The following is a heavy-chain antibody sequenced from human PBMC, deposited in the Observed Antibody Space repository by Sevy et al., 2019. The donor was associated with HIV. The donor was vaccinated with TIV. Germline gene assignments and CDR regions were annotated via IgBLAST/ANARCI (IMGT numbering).Heavy chain of an antibody. Sequence: GGSLRLSCAASGFSFSNYEMNWVRQAPGKGLEWISYISSSGSRIYYADSGRGRFIISRDNAKNSLYLQMGSLRAEDTAVYYCARDLPPSATTVAHFDFWGQGTLVTVSS. CDR3: ARDLPPSATTVAHFDF. CDR1: GFSFSNYE. V-gene: IGHV3-48*03. CDR2: ISSSGSRI. D-gene: IGHD4-17*01. J-gene: IGHJ4*02.